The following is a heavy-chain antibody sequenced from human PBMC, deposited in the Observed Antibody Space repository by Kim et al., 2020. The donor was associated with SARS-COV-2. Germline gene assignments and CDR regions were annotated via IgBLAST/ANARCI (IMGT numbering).Heavy chain of an antibody. J-gene: IGHJ5*02. CDR1: GGSISSYY. V-gene: IGHV4-4*07. CDR3: ARDWSTHSNINNWFDP. Sequence: SETLSLTCTVSGGSISSYYWSWIRQPAGKGLEWIGRIYTSGSTNYNPSLKSRVTMSVDTSKNQFSLKLSSVTAADTAVYYCARDWSTHSNINNWFDPWGQGTLVTVSS. CDR2: IYTSGST. D-gene: IGHD4-4*01.